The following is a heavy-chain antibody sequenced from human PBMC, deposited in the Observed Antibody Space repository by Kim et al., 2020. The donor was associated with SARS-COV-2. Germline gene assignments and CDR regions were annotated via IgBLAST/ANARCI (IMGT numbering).Heavy chain of an antibody. CDR3: ARDRLVRGIEVGDNWFDP. CDR1: GFTFSSYG. D-gene: IGHD3-10*01. V-gene: IGHV3-33*08. J-gene: IGHJ5*02. Sequence: GGSLRLSCAASGFTFSSYGMHWVRQAPGKGLEWVAVIWYDGSNKYYADSVKGRFTISRDNSKNTLYLQMNSLRAEDTAVYYCARDRLVRGIEVGDNWFDPWGQGTLVTVSS. CDR2: IWYDGSNK.